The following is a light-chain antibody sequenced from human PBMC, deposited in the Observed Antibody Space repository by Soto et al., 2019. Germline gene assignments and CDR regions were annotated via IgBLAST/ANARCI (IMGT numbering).Light chain of an antibody. CDR1: QSLLHSNGYNY. J-gene: IGKJ3*01. CDR3: IQARQTLPI. Sequence: DIVMTQSPLSLPVTPGEPASISCRSSQSLLHSNGYNYLDWYLQKPGQSPQLLSYLCSNRASVVPDRFGGSGSGTDGTLKISRVEADDGGVDYCIQARQTLPIFGPGTKVDIK. V-gene: IGKV2-28*01. CDR2: LCS.